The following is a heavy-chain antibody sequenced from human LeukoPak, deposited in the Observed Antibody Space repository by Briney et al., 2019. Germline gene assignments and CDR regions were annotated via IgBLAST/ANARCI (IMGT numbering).Heavy chain of an antibody. Sequence: SETLSLTCAVYGGSFSGYYWSWIRQPPGKGLEWIGEINHSGSTNYNPSLKSRVTISVDTSKNQFSLKLSSVTAADTAVYYCARPRSRLLWFGVTYYYYYYYMDVWGKGTTVTISS. V-gene: IGHV4-34*01. J-gene: IGHJ6*03. CDR1: GGSFSGYY. D-gene: IGHD3-10*01. CDR3: ARPRSRLLWFGVTYYYYYYYMDV. CDR2: INHSGST.